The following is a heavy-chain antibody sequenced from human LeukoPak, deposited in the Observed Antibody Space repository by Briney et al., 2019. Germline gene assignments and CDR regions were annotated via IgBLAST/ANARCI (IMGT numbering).Heavy chain of an antibody. J-gene: IGHJ3*02. CDR2: ISGSGGST. V-gene: IGHV3-23*01. D-gene: IGHD1-7*01. Sequence: GGSLRLSCAASGFTFSSYAMSWVRQAPGKGLEWVSAISGSGGSTYYADSVKGRFTISRDNSKNTLYLQMNSLRAEDTAVYYCAKGMESRYNWNYYDAFDIWGQGTMVTVSS. CDR3: AKGMESRYNWNYYDAFDI. CDR1: GFTFSSYA.